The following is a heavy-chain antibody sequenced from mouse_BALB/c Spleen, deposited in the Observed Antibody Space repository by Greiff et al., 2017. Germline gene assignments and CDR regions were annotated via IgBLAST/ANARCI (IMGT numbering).Heavy chain of an antibody. CDR2: ISSGSSTI. J-gene: IGHJ4*01. V-gene: IGHV5-17*02. CDR3: ARNYYVNAMDY. D-gene: IGHD2-1*01. CDR1: GFTFSSFG. Sequence: DVQLVESGGGLVQPGGSRKLSCAASGFTFSSFGMHWVRQAPEKGLEWVAYISSGSSTIYYADTVKGRFTISRDNPKNTLFLQMTSLRSEDTAMYYCARNYYVNAMDYWGQGTSVTVSS.